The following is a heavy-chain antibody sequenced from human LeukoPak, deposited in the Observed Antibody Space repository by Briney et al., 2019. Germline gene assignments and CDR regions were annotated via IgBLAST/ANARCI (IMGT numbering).Heavy chain of an antibody. Sequence: GGSLRLSCAASGFTFSSYEMNWVRQAPGKGLEWVSYISSSGSTIYYADSVKGRFTISRDNAKNSLYLQMNSPRAEDTAVYYCARERSDYYYMDVWGKGTTVTVSS. V-gene: IGHV3-48*03. CDR1: GFTFSSYE. CDR2: ISSSGSTI. D-gene: IGHD6-25*01. CDR3: ARERSDYYYMDV. J-gene: IGHJ6*03.